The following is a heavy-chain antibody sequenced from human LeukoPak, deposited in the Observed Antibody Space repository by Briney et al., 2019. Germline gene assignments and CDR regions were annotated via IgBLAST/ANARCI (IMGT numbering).Heavy chain of an antibody. V-gene: IGHV3-11*01. CDR3: ARDKYSSSWSPPMDV. J-gene: IGHJ6*02. Sequence: GGSLRLSCAASGFTFSDYYMSWIRQAPGKGLEWVSYISSSGSTIYYADSVKGRFTISRDNAKNSLYLQMNSLRAEDTAVCYCARDKYSSSWSPPMDVWGQGTTVTVSS. CDR1: GFTFSDYY. D-gene: IGHD6-13*01. CDR2: ISSSGSTI.